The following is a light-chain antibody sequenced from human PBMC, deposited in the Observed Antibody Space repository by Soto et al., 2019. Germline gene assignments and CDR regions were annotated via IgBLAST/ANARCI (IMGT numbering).Light chain of an antibody. CDR2: GAS. Sequence: EIVLTQSPGTLSLSPGERATLSCRASQSVSSSYLAWYQQKPGQAPRLLIYGASSRATGIPGRFSGSGSGTDFTLTISRLEPEDFAVYYCQQYGSSPKTFGQGTMVDIK. J-gene: IGKJ1*01. CDR3: QQYGSSPKT. CDR1: QSVSSSY. V-gene: IGKV3-20*01.